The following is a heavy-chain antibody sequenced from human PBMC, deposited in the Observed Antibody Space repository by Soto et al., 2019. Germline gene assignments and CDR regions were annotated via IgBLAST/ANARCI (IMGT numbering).Heavy chain of an antibody. J-gene: IGHJ3*02. CDR3: ETHWVIAVSKRAFDI. V-gene: IGHV1-69*13. CDR2: IIPIFGTA. CDR1: GGTFSSYA. D-gene: IGHD6-19*01. Sequence: SVKVSCKASGGTFSSYAISWVRQAPGQGLEWMGGIIPIFGTANYAQKFQRRVTITADESTSKAYMELSSLRSEDTAVYYCETHWVIAVSKRAFDIWGEGTMVTVS.